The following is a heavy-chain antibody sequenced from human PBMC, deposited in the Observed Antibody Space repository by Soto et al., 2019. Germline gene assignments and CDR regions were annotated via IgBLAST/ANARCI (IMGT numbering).Heavy chain of an antibody. J-gene: IGHJ6*02. V-gene: IGHV1-2*02. Sequence: ASVKVSCKASGYTFTGHYMHWVRQVSGRRLEFLGWLKPDNGGTYYAPKFQGRATFTRGTSKTTAYMEMSGLQSDDTAVYFCARDLCPLGSGSPCPTFGMDLWGQGTTVTVSS. CDR3: ARDLCPLGSGSPCPTFGMDL. CDR1: GYTFTGHY. CDR2: LKPDNGGT. D-gene: IGHD3-10*01.